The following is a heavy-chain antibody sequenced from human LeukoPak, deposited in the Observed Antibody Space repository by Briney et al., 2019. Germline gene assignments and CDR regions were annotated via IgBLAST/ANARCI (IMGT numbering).Heavy chain of an antibody. CDR2: INGGGGNT. CDR3: ARDADYGDYGGNFDY. D-gene: IGHD4-17*01. J-gene: IGHJ4*02. V-gene: IGHV3-23*01. Sequence: GGSLRLSCAASGFTFNSYVMSWVRQAPGKGLEWVSAINGGGGNTYYADSVKGRFTISRDNSKNMVYLQMNSLRADDTAVYYCARDADYGDYGGNFDYWGQGTLVTVSS. CDR1: GFTFNSYV.